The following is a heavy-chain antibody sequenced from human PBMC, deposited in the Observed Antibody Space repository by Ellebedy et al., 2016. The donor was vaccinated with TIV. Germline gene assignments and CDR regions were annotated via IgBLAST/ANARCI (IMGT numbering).Heavy chain of an antibody. CDR3: ASGIVVSPFDY. Sequence: GGSLRLSCAASGFTFSSYWMGWVRQAPGKGLEWVANIKQGGSEKFYMNSVKGRFSISRDDAKSSLYLQMESLRGDDTAMYYCASGIVVSPFDYWGQGILVTVSS. CDR2: IKQGGSEK. V-gene: IGHV3-7*03. CDR1: GFTFSSYW. D-gene: IGHD2-15*01. J-gene: IGHJ4*02.